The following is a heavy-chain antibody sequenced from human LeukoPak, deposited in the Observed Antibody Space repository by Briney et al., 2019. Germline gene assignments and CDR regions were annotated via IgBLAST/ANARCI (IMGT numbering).Heavy chain of an antibody. Sequence: SETLSLTCAVSGGSISSGGYSWSWIRQPPGKGLKWIGYIYHSGSTYYNPSLKSRVTISVDRSKNQFSLKLSSVTAADTAVYYCARARRDCSGGSCFTNWGQGTLVTVSS. CDR2: IYHSGST. V-gene: IGHV4-30-2*01. J-gene: IGHJ4*02. D-gene: IGHD2-15*01. CDR3: ARARRDCSGGSCFTN. CDR1: GGSISSGGYS.